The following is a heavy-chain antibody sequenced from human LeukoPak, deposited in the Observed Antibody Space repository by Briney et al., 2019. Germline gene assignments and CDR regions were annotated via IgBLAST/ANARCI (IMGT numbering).Heavy chain of an antibody. D-gene: IGHD2-2*01. CDR1: GYSFTSYW. J-gene: IGHJ6*03. Sequence: GESLKISCKGSGYSFTSYWIGWVRQMPGKGLEWMGIIYPGDSGTRYSPSFQGQVTISADKSISTAYLQWSSLKASDTAMYYCARGRSLGYCSSTSCRSPLMDVWGKGTTVTVSS. V-gene: IGHV5-51*01. CDR2: IYPGDSGT. CDR3: ARGRSLGYCSSTSCRSPLMDV.